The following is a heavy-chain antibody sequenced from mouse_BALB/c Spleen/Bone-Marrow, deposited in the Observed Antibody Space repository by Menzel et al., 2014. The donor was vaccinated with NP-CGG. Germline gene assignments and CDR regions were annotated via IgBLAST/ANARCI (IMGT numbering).Heavy chain of an antibody. Sequence: QVQLKESGPGLVAPSQSLSITCTVSGFSLTGYGVSWVRQSPGKGLEWLGMIWGDGSTDYNSALKSRLSISKDNSKSQVFLKMNSLQTDDTARYYCARDSFLITRALDYWGQGTSVTGSS. V-gene: IGHV2-6-7*01. J-gene: IGHJ4*01. CDR1: GFSLTGYG. D-gene: IGHD2-4*01. CDR3: ARDSFLITRALDY. CDR2: IWGDGST.